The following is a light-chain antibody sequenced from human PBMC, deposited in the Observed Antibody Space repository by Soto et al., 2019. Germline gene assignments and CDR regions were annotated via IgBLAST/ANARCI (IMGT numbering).Light chain of an antibody. V-gene: IGKV1-6*01. CDR1: QVIRSD. Sequence: AIQMSQAPSSLSSSVGDRVTITCRSCQVIRSDLGWYQQKPGKAPKLLIYAASSLQSGVPSRFSGSGSGTDYPLTISSLQPKDFATYYRLQDYNYPRTFGQGTKVEIK. CDR3: LQDYNYPRT. J-gene: IGKJ1*01. CDR2: AAS.